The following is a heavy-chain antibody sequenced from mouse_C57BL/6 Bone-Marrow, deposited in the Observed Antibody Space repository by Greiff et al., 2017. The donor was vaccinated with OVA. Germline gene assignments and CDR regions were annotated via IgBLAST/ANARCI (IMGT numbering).Heavy chain of an antibody. CDR2: ISSGGSYT. V-gene: IGHV5-6*01. J-gene: IGHJ2*01. D-gene: IGHD2-10*01. CDR3: ARRGPTGDY. CDR1: GFTFSSYG. Sequence: EVQLQESGGDLVKPGGSLKLSCAASGFTFSSYGMSWVRQTPDKRLEWVATISSGGSYTYYPDSVKGRFTISRDNAKNTLYLQMSSLKSEDTAMYYCARRGPTGDYWGQGTTLTVSS.